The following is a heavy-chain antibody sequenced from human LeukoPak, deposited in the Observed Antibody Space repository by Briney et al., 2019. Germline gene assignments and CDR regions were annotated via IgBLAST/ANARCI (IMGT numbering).Heavy chain of an antibody. Sequence: SETLSLTCTVSGGSISSYYWSWIRQPAGKGLEWIGRIYTSGSTNYNPSLKSRVTLSVDTSKNQFSLKLSSVTAADTAVYYCAREAVTTWGYYYYMDVWGKGTTVTVSS. D-gene: IGHD4-17*01. CDR3: AREAVTTWGYYYYMDV. CDR1: GGSISSYY. J-gene: IGHJ6*03. V-gene: IGHV4-4*07. CDR2: IYTSGST.